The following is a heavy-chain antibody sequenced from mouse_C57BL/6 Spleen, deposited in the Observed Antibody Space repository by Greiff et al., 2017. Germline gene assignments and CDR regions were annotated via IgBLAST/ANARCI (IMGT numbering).Heavy chain of an antibody. J-gene: IGHJ4*01. Sequence: EVQLVESGGGLVKPGGSLKLSCAASGFTFSDYGMHWVRQAPEKGLEWVAYISSGSSTIYYADTVKGRFPISRDNAKNTLFLQMTSLRSENTAMYYCARPGDYDDAMDYWGQGTSGTVSS. CDR3: ARPGDYDDAMDY. V-gene: IGHV5-17*01. D-gene: IGHD2-4*01. CDR1: GFTFSDYG. CDR2: ISSGSSTI.